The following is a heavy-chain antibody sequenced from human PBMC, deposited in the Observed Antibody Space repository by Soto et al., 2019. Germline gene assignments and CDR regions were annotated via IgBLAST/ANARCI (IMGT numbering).Heavy chain of an antibody. CDR3: AKDGGYCSSTSCLSWFDP. CDR2: ISDSGGST. Sequence: GSLRLSCAASGFTFSSYAMSWVRQAPGKGLEWVSAISDSGGSTYYADSVKGRFTISRDNSKNTLYLQMNSLRAEDTAVYYCAKDGGYCSSTSCLSWFDPWGQGTLVTVSS. CDR1: GFTFSSYA. V-gene: IGHV3-23*01. D-gene: IGHD2-2*01. J-gene: IGHJ5*02.